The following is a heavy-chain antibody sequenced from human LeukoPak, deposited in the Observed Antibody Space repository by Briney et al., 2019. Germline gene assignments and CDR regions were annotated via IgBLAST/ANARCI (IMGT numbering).Heavy chain of an antibody. CDR1: GYSFTGYY. D-gene: IGHD3-10*01. CDR2: INPNSGGT. CDR3: ARASRYYGSGSYFSGDY. V-gene: IGHV1-2*02. J-gene: IGHJ4*02. Sequence: ASVKVSCKASGYSFTGYYIHWVRQAPGQGLEWMGWINPNSGGTNYAQKFQGRVTMTRDTSISTAYMELSRLGSDDTAVYYCARASRYYGSGSYFSGDYWGQGTLVTVSS.